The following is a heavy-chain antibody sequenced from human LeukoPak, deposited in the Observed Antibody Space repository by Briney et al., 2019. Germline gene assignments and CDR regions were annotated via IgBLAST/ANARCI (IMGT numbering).Heavy chain of an antibody. D-gene: IGHD2-2*01. CDR3: ARANFLYCSSTTCLFDY. CDR1: GYTFTDYY. CDR2: INPNDGDT. J-gene: IGHJ4*02. Sequence: ASVKVSCKASGYTFTDYYMHWVRQAPGQGFEWMGWINPNDGDTNYAQKFQGRVTMTRDTSISTAHMEVSRLRSDDTAVYYCARANFLYCSSTTCLFDYWGQGTLVTVS. V-gene: IGHV1-2*02.